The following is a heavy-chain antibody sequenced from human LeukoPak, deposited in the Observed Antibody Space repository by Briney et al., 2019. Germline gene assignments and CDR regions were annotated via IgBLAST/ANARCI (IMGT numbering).Heavy chain of an antibody. V-gene: IGHV3-7*01. CDR1: GFTFSSYW. D-gene: IGHD6-6*01. CDR2: IKQDGSEK. J-gene: IGHJ4*02. Sequence: GGSLRLSCAASGFTFSSYWMSWVRQAPGKGLEWVANIKQDGSEKYYVDSVKGRFTISRDNSKNTLYLQMNSLRAEDTSVYYCAKDQGSIAARPGGTNFDYWGQGTLVTVSS. CDR3: AKDQGSIAARPGGTNFDY.